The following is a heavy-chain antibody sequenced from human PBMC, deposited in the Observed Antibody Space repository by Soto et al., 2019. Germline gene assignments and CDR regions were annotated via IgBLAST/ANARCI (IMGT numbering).Heavy chain of an antibody. CDR1: GGSFSGYY. J-gene: IGHJ6*02. D-gene: IGHD2-2*02. V-gene: IGHV4-34*01. CDR2: INHSGST. CDR3: ATLQRVVPAAIGHHYYYGMDV. Sequence: SETLSLTCPVYGGSFSGYYWSWIRQPPGKGLEWIGEINHSGSTNYNPSLKSRVTISVDTSKNQFSLKLSSVTAADTAVYYCATLQRVVPAAIGHHYYYGMDVWGQGTTVTVSS.